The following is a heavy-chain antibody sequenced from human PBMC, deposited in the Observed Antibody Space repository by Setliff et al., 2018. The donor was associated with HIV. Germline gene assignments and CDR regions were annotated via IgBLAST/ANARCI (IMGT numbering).Heavy chain of an antibody. CDR3: ARVGSYWSTFDY. V-gene: IGHV7-4-1*02. D-gene: IGHD2-8*02. Sequence: ASVKVSCKAPGYTFTTYGISWVRQAPGQGPEWMGWMNTETGNPMYAQGFRGRLVFSLDTSVNTTYLQINNLKADDTAMYYCARVGSYWSTFDYWGQGALVTVSS. CDR1: GYTFTTYG. J-gene: IGHJ4*02. CDR2: MNTETGNP.